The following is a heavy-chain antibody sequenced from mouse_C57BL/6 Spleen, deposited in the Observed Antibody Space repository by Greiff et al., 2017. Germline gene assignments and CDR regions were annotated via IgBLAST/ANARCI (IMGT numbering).Heavy chain of an antibody. Sequence: EVKLVESGGGLVQPGGSLSLSCAASGFTFTDYYMSWVRQPPGKALEWLGFIRNKANGYTTEYSASVKGRFTISRDKSQSILYLQMNALRAEDSATYYCARYKDYDYDGGLAYWGQGTLVTVSA. CDR2: IRNKANGYTT. D-gene: IGHD2-4*01. CDR3: ARYKDYDYDGGLAY. CDR1: GFTFTDYY. V-gene: IGHV7-3*01. J-gene: IGHJ3*01.